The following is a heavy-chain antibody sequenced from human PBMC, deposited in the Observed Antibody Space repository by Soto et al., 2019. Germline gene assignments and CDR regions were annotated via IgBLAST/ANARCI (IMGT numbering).Heavy chain of an antibody. V-gene: IGHV4-30-4*01. Sequence: PSETLSLTCTVSGGSISSGDYYRSWIRQPPGKGLEWIGYIYYNGSTYYNPSLKSRVTISVDTSKNQFSLKLSSVTAADTAVYYCARDRDYGDYRLDPWGQGTLVTV. J-gene: IGHJ5*02. CDR2: IYYNGST. D-gene: IGHD4-17*01. CDR3: ARDRDYGDYRLDP. CDR1: GGSISSGDYY.